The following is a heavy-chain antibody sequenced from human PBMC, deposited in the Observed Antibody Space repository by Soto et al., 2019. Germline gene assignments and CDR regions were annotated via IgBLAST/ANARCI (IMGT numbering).Heavy chain of an antibody. V-gene: IGHV4-38-2*01. Sequence: SETLSLTCAVSGYVITNGYHRGWIRQPPGKELEWIGTISHSGDTYYNPSLKSRVTISIDTAKNHLSLILSPVTAADTATYYCTRIYCTTTSCFINGMDVWGQGTTVTVSS. CDR3: TRIYCTTTSCFINGMDV. CDR2: ISHSGDT. CDR1: GYVITNGYH. D-gene: IGHD2-2*01. J-gene: IGHJ6*02.